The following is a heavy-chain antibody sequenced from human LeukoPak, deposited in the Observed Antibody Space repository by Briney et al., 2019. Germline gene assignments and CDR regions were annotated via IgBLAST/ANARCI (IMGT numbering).Heavy chain of an antibody. Sequence: GGSLGLSCAASGFTFSSYWMSWVRQAPGKGLEWVANIKEDGSENYYVDSVKGRFTISRDNAKKSLYLQMSSLRAEDTAVYYCARSTRGSSYGYVDYWGQGTLVTVSS. CDR2: IKEDGSEN. V-gene: IGHV3-7*01. J-gene: IGHJ4*02. D-gene: IGHD5-18*01. CDR3: ARSTRGSSYGYVDY. CDR1: GFTFSSYW.